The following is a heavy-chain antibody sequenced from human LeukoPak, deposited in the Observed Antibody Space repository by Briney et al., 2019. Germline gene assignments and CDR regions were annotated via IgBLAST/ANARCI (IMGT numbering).Heavy chain of an antibody. D-gene: IGHD6-19*01. Sequence: GGSLRLSCTASGFTFGDYAMSWFRQAPGKGLEWVGFIRSKAYGWTTEYAASVKGRFTISRDDSKSIAYLQMNSLKTEDTAVYYCTRKPSGWSLSLSEYYFDYWGQGTLVTVSS. V-gene: IGHV3-49*03. J-gene: IGHJ4*02. CDR1: GFTFGDYA. CDR2: IRSKAYGWTT. CDR3: TRKPSGWSLSLSEYYFDY.